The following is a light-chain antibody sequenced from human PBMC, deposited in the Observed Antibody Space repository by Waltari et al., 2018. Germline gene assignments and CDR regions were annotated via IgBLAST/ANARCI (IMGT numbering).Light chain of an antibody. V-gene: IGLV3-21*04. CDR1: NIGGKS. CDR2: YDS. CDR3: QVWDSNNDQAV. J-gene: IGLJ1*01. Sequence: SYVLTQPPSMSVAPGKTASITCGGDNIGGKSVHWYQQKPGQAPVLVIHYDSDRPSGIPERFSGSNSGNTATLTISSVEAGDEADYYCQVWDSNNDQAVFGSGTQVTVL.